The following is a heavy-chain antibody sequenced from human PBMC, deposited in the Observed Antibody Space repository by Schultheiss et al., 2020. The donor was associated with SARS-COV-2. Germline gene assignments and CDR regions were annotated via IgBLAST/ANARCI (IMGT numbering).Heavy chain of an antibody. CDR2: IYYSGST. CDR3: AVGLSTLYGLDV. V-gene: IGHV4-59*03. J-gene: IGHJ6*02. CDR1: GGSFSGYY. D-gene: IGHD1-26*01. Sequence: SETLSLTCAVYGGSFSGYYWSWIRQPPGKGLEWIGYIYYSGSTNYNPSLKSRVTISVDTSKNQFSLKLTSVTAADTAVYYCAVGLSTLYGLDVWGQGTTVTVSS.